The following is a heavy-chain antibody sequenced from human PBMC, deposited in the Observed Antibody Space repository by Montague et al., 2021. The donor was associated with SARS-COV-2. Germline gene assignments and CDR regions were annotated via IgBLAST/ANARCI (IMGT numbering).Heavy chain of an antibody. CDR2: MYYSGST. Sequence: SETLSLTCTIPGASNRGRNYYWRRMSQRQGGGLEWIGNMYYSGSTYYNPSLKSRVTISIDTSKNQFSLKLSSVTAADTAVYYCARDDILLQGVTKGMDVWGQGTTVTVSS. CDR1: GASNRGRNYY. V-gene: IGHV4-39*07. J-gene: IGHJ6*02. D-gene: IGHD3-10*01. CDR3: ARDDILLQGVTKGMDV.